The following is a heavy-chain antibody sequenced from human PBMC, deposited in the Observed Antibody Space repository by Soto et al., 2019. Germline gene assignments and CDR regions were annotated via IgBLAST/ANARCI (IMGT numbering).Heavy chain of an antibody. CDR3: ARLVEYYFDY. J-gene: IGHJ4*02. CDR1: GGSISSSSYY. CDR2: IYYSGST. V-gene: IGHV4-39*01. Sequence: SETLSLTCTVSGGSISSSSYYWGWIRQPPGKGLEWIGGIYYSGSTYYNPSLKSRVTISVDTSKNQFSLKLSSVTAADTAVYYCARLVEYYFDYWGQGTLVTVSS.